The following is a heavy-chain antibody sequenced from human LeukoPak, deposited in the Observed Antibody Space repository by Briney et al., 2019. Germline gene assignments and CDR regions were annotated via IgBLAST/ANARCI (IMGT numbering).Heavy chain of an antibody. CDR1: GFTFNAYA. D-gene: IGHD6-19*01. J-gene: IGHJ4*02. CDR2: VKGDGVTT. Sequence: GGSLRLSCAASGFTFNAYAIHWVRQAPGKGLEWVSLVKGDGVTTDYANSVKGRFTVSRDNSKNSLYLQMRNLRTEDTALYYCVRDTGSGWDFDYWGQGTLVTVSS. CDR3: VRDTGSGWDFDY. V-gene: IGHV3-43*02.